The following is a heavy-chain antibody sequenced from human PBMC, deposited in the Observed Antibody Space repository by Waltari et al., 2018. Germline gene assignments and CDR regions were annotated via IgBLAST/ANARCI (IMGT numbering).Heavy chain of an antibody. CDR3: VRDLFGAVDS. J-gene: IGHJ4*02. D-gene: IGHD3-3*01. CDR2: HNENGVTK. V-gene: IGHV3-74*01. Sequence: EVQLVESGVGLVQPGGSLRLSCAASGFNFYSYWMHWFRQPPGKGLEWVSHHNENGVTKNYADSVKGRFTISRDNAENTVYLQMNSLRTEDTAVYYCVRDLFGAVDSWGQGTLVTVSS. CDR1: GFNFYSYW.